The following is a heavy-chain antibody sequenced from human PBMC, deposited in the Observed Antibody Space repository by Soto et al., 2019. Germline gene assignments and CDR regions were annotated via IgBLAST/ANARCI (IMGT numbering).Heavy chain of an antibody. V-gene: IGHV1-69*01. CDR2: IIPIFGTA. CDR3: ASLVVVVAATRGNYYYGMDV. Sequence: QVQLVQSGAEVKKPGSSVKVSCKASGGTFSSYAISWVRQAPGQGLEWMGGIIPIFGTANYAQKFQGRVTITADESTSTAYMELSSLRSEDTAVYYCASLVVVVAATRGNYYYGMDVWGQGTMVTVSS. CDR1: GGTFSSYA. J-gene: IGHJ6*02. D-gene: IGHD2-15*01.